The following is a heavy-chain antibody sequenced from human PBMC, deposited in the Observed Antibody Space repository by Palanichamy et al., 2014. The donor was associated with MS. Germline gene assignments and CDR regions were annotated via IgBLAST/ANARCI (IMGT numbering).Heavy chain of an antibody. D-gene: IGHD1-26*01. CDR2: INHTPKT. CDR3: AKVRGRVTKWNYLDY. J-gene: IGHJ4*02. V-gene: IGHV4-34*02. CDR1: GGAFNGYY. Sequence: QVQLQQWGAGLLKPSETLSLTCAVYGGAFNGYYWSWIRQSPGKGLEWIGEINHTPKTNYNPSLKSRVTISIDTSKNQVSLQLNSVTAADTAIYYCAKVRGRVTKWNYLDYWGQGTLVTVS.